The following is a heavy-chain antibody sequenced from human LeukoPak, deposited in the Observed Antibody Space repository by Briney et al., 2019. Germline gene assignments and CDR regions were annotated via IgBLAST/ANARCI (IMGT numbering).Heavy chain of an antibody. CDR1: GFTFSDYY. CDR3: AKAVLILTGYYLHSPFDY. V-gene: IGHV3-11*01. J-gene: IGHJ4*02. CDR2: ISSSGSTI. D-gene: IGHD3-9*01. Sequence: GGSLRLSCAASGFTFSDYYMSWIRQAPGKGLEWVSYISSSGSTIYYADSVKGRFTISRDNAKNSLYLQMNSLRAEDTAVYYCAKAVLILTGYYLHSPFDYWGQGTLVTVSS.